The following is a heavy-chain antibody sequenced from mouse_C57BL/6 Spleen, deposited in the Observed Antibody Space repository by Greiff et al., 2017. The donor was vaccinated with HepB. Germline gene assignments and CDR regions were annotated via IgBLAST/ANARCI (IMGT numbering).Heavy chain of an antibody. D-gene: IGHD1-1*01. J-gene: IGHJ1*03. V-gene: IGHV1-19*01. CDR3: ARDYGSSYDRYFDV. CDR2: INPYNGGT. CDR1: GYTFTDYY. Sequence: VQLQQSGPVLVKPGASVKMSCKASGYTFTDYYMNWVKQSHGKSLEWIGVINPYNGGTSYNQKFKGKATLTVDKSSSTAYMELNSLTSEDSAVYYCARDYGSSYDRYFDVWGTGTTVTVSS.